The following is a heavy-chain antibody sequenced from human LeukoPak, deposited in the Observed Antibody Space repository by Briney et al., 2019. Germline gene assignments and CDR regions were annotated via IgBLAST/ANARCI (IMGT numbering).Heavy chain of an antibody. Sequence: PGGSLRLSCAASGFTFSSYGMHWVRQAPGKGLEWVAFIRYDGSNKYYADSVKGRFTISRDNSKNTLYLQMNSLRAEDTAVYYCAKDSSSYYYGSGSYYPYYYYYMDVWGKGTTVTVSS. J-gene: IGHJ6*03. V-gene: IGHV3-30*02. CDR1: GFTFSSYG. CDR2: IRYDGSNK. D-gene: IGHD3-10*01. CDR3: AKDSSSYYYGSGSYYPYYYYYMDV.